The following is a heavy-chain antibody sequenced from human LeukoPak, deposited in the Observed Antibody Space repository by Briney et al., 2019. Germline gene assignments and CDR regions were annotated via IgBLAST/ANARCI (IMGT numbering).Heavy chain of an antibody. V-gene: IGHV1-8*01. CDR1: GYTFTSYD. Sequence: ASVTVSCKASGYTFTSYDINWVRQATGQGLEWMGWMNPNSGNTGYAQKFQGRVTMTRNTSISTAYMELSSLRSEDTAVYYCARGDIAVAGTEAFDIWGQGTMVTVSS. CDR3: ARGDIAVAGTEAFDI. D-gene: IGHD6-19*01. J-gene: IGHJ3*02. CDR2: MNPNSGNT.